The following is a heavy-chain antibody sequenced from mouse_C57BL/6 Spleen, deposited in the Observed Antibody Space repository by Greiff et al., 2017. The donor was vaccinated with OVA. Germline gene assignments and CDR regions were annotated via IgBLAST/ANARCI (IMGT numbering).Heavy chain of an antibody. CDR2: INPNNGGT. CDR3: ARLGYYGSAY. D-gene: IGHD1-1*01. Sequence: VQLQQSGPELVKPGASVKISCKASGYTFTDYYMNWVKQSHGKSLEWIGDINPNNGGTSYNQKFKGKATLTVDKSSSTAYMELRSLTSEDSAVYYCARLGYYGSAYWGQGTLVTVSA. J-gene: IGHJ3*01. V-gene: IGHV1-26*01. CDR1: GYTFTDYY.